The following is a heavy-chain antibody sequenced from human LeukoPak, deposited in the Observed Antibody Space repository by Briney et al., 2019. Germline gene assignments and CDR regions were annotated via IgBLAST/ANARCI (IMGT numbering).Heavy chain of an antibody. CDR3: ARAPYCSGGSCHGKDYYYYYGMDV. CDR1: GFTFSSYG. D-gene: IGHD2-15*01. Sequence: TGGSLRLSCAASGFTFSSYGMHWVRQAPGKGLEWVAVIWYDGSNKYYADSVKGRFTISRDNSKNTLYLQMNSLRAEDTAVYYCARAPYCSGGSCHGKDYYYYYGMDVWGQGTTVTASS. V-gene: IGHV3-33*01. CDR2: IWYDGSNK. J-gene: IGHJ6*02.